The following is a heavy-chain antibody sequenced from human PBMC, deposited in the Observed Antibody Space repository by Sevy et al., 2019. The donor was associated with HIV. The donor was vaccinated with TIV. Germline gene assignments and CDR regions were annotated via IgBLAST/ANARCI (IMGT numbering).Heavy chain of an antibody. Sequence: SETLSLTCTVSGGSISSSTNYWTWIRQPPGKGLECIGTIYYTGSTYYNPSLTSRVTISVDTSKRFSLKLGSVTAADTAVYYCARYSEYSSSGWHFDYWGQGTLVTVSS. J-gene: IGHJ4*02. CDR1: GGSISSSTNY. CDR2: IYYTGST. V-gene: IGHV4-39*01. D-gene: IGHD6-6*01. CDR3: ARYSEYSSSGWHFDY.